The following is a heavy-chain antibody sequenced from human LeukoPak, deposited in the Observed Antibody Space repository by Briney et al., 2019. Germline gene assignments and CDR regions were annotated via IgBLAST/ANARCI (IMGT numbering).Heavy chain of an antibody. V-gene: IGHV3-33*06. D-gene: IGHD3-10*01. CDR1: GFTFSSYG. CDR2: IWYDGSNK. J-gene: IGHJ4*02. CDR3: AKDVGTSGNYSPSDY. Sequence: GGSLRLSCAASGFTFSSYGMRWVRQAPGKGLEWVAVIWYDGSNKYYADSVKGRFTISRDNSKNTLYLQMDSLRAEDTAVYYCAKDVGTSGNYSPSDYWGQGTLVTVSS.